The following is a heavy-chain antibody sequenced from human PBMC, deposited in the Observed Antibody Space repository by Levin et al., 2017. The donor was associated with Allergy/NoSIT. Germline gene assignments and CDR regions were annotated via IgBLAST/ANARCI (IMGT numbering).Heavy chain of an antibody. J-gene: IGHJ4*02. Sequence: LSLTCAASGFTFSDYSMSWIRQAPGKGLEWVSYISNSGSTIYYADSVKGRFTISRDNAKNSLYLQMNSLRADDTAVYYCARVRRTSWYYYYWGQGTLVTVSS. D-gene: IGHD6-13*01. V-gene: IGHV3-11*01. CDR2: ISNSGSTI. CDR1: GFTFSDYS. CDR3: ARVRRTSWYYYY.